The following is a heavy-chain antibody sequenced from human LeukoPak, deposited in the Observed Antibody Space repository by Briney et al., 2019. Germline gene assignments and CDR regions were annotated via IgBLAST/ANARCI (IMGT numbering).Heavy chain of an antibody. CDR2: MYSFGNT. Sequence: PGGSLRLSCAVSEFTVSSTYMSWVRQAPGKGLEWVSLMYSFGNTYYADSVKGRFTISRDNSKNTLYLQMNSLRAEDTALYYCARGIPVTGTPDYYSYGMDVWGQGTMVTVSS. CDR1: EFTVSSTY. V-gene: IGHV3-53*01. J-gene: IGHJ6*02. D-gene: IGHD1-20*01. CDR3: ARGIPVTGTPDYYSYGMDV.